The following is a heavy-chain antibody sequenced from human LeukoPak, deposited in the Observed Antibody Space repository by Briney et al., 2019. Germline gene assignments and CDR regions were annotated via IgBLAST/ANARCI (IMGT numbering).Heavy chain of an antibody. CDR1: GFTFSSYW. CDR2: IRYDGSNK. CDR3: AKFGVAARIGYYFDY. V-gene: IGHV3-30*02. D-gene: IGHD2-15*01. Sequence: PGGSLRLSCAASGFTFSSYWMSWVRQAPGKGLEWVAFIRYDGSNKYYADSVKGRFTISRDNSKNTLYLQMNSLRAEDTAVYYCAKFGVAARIGYYFDYWGQGTLVTVSS. J-gene: IGHJ4*02.